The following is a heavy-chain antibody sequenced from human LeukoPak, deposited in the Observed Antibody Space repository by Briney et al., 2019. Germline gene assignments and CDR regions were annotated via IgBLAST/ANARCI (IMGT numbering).Heavy chain of an antibody. D-gene: IGHD3-16*01. CDR1: GYTFTTYY. J-gene: IGHJ5*02. CDR2: VNPSGGGT. V-gene: IGHV1-46*01. CDR3: TRTLGAVADSRYWFDP. Sequence: ASVKVSCKASGYTFTTYYMHWVRQAPGQGLEWMGVVNPSGGGTSYSQMFQGRLTMTRDMSTSTVYMELSSLRSEDTAVYYCTRTLGAVADSRYWFDPWGQGTLVTVSS.